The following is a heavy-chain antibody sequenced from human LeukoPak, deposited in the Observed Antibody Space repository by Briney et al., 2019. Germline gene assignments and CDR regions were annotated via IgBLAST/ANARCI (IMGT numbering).Heavy chain of an antibody. CDR1: GYSISNGYY. V-gene: IGHV4-38-2*02. J-gene: IGHJ4*02. CDR3: ARRHSSGWFYY. Sequence: SETLSLTCTVSGYSISNGYYWDWIRPPPGRGLEWIGNTYRSGSTSYNPSLKSRVTISVDTSKNQFSLKVNSVTAADTAVYYCARRHSSGWFYYWGQGTLVTVSS. D-gene: IGHD6-19*01. CDR2: TYRSGST.